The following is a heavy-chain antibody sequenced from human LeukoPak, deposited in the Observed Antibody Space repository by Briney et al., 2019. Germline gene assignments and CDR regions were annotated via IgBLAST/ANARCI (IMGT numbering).Heavy chain of an antibody. Sequence: GGSLRLSCAASGFTFDDYGMSWVRQAPGKGLEWVSDSNWNGARTGYADSVKGRFTISRDNAKNSLYLQMNSLTAEDTALYYCARRRRLGDFPHYYYMDVWGKGTTVTVSS. J-gene: IGHJ6*03. CDR3: ARRRRLGDFPHYYYMDV. CDR2: SNWNGART. CDR1: GFTFDDYG. V-gene: IGHV3-20*04. D-gene: IGHD3-16*01.